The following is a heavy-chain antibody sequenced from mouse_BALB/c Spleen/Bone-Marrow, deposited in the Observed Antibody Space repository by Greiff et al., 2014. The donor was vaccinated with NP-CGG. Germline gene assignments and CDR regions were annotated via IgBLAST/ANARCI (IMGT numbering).Heavy chain of an antibody. V-gene: IGHV1-80*01. CDR2: IYPGDGDT. J-gene: IGHJ4*01. CDR1: GYAFSSYW. Sequence: QVQLKESGAELVRPGSSVKISRKASGYAFSSYWMNWVKQRPGQGLEWIGQIYPGDGDTNYNGKFKGKATLTADKSSSTAYMQLSSLTSEDSAVYFCARGVPMDYWGQGTSVTVSS. CDR3: ARGVPMDY.